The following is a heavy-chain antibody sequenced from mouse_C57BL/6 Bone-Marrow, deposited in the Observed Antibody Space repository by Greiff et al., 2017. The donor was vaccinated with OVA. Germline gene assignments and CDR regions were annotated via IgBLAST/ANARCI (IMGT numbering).Heavy chain of an antibody. J-gene: IGHJ1*03. D-gene: IGHD1-1*01. CDR2: ILPGSGST. Sequence: VQLQQSGAELMKPGASVKLSCKATGYTFTGYWIEWVKQRPGNGLEWIGEILPGSGSTNYNEKFKGKATFTADTSSNTAYMQLSSLTTEDSAIYYCARKFYYYGSSYEDFDVWGTGTTVTVSS. V-gene: IGHV1-9*01. CDR1: GYTFTGYW. CDR3: ARKFYYYGSSYEDFDV.